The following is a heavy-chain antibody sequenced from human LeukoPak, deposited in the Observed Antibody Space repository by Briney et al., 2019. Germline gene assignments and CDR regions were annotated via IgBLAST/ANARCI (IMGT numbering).Heavy chain of an antibody. J-gene: IGHJ4*02. D-gene: IGHD3-10*01. CDR1: GYTFTCYY. Sequence: ASVKVSCKASGYTFTCYYMHWVRQAPGQGLEWMGRINPNSGGTNYAQKFQGRVTMTRDTSIGTAYMELSRLRSDDTAVYYCARRYLGSGSLPGLWGQGTLVTVSS. CDR2: INPNSGGT. CDR3: ARRYLGSGSLPGL. V-gene: IGHV1-2*06.